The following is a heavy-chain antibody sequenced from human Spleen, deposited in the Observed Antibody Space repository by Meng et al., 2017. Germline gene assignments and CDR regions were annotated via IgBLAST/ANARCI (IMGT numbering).Heavy chain of an antibody. J-gene: IGHJ4*02. V-gene: IGHV4-34*01. CDR3: ARGPTTMAHDFDY. CDR1: CGSFRDYY. CDR2: INHSGST. D-gene: IGHD4-11*01. Sequence: VQLQQWGVGLLKPSETLSLPCVVSCGSFRDYYWSWIRPPPGKGLEWIGEINHSGSTNYNPSLESRATISVDTSQNNLSLKLSSVTAADSAVYYCARGPTTMAHDFDYWGQGTLVTVSS.